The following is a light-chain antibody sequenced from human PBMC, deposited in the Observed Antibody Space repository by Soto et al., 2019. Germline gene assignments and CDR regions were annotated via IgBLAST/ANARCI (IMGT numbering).Light chain of an antibody. CDR3: QQRSNWLT. CDR1: QNFGISY. J-gene: IGKJ4*01. V-gene: IGKV3D-20*02. CDR2: GAS. Sequence: EIVLTQSPGTLSLSPEESATLSCRASQNFGISYLAWYQQKPGQAPRLLIYGASNRATGIPDRFSGSGSGTDFTLAISRVEPEDFAVYYCQQRSNWLTFGGGTKVDIK.